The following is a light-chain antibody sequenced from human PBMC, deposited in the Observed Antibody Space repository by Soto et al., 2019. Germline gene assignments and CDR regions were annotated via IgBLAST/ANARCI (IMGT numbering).Light chain of an antibody. Sequence: ELVLTQSPGTLSLSPGERATLSCRASQSVSSSYLGWYQQKPGQAPRLLIYGASSRATGIPDRFSGSGSGTDFTLTISRLESEDFAVYHCQHYDSSPTFGGGTKVEIK. V-gene: IGKV3-20*01. J-gene: IGKJ4*01. CDR3: QHYDSSPT. CDR1: QSVSSSY. CDR2: GAS.